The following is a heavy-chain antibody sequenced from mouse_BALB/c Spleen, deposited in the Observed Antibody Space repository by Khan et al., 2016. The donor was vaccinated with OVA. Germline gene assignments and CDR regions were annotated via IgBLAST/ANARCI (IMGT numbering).Heavy chain of an antibody. CDR2: INTYTGEP. Sequence: QIQLVQSGPELKKPGATVKISCKASGYTFTTYGMHWVKQAPGKGLKWMGWINTYTGEPTYVADFKGRFAFTSETSASTAYLQINNLKTEDTATYFCARVGYSGTMDYWGQGTLVTVSS. J-gene: IGHJ4*01. V-gene: IGHV9-3-1*01. D-gene: IGHD2-14*01. CDR1: GYTFTTYG. CDR3: ARVGYSGTMDY.